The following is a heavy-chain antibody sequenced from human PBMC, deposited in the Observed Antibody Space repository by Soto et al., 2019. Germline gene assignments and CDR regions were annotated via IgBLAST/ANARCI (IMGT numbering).Heavy chain of an antibody. J-gene: IGHJ4*02. D-gene: IGHD2-21*02. Sequence: QVQLVESGGGVVQPGRSLRLSCAASRFTFSNYGMHWVRQAPGKGLEWAAVISHDGSQEYYVDSVKGRFTISRDNSKNTLFMQMDRLAPEDTAVYYCVKDHHIATAAFDYWGQGTLGTVSS. CDR2: ISHDGSQE. V-gene: IGHV3-30*18. CDR1: RFTFSNYG. CDR3: VKDHHIATAAFDY.